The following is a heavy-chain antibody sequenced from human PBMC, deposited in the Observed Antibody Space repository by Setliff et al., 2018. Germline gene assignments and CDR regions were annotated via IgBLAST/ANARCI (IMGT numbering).Heavy chain of an antibody. D-gene: IGHD3-3*01. CDR2: ACWDGAQ. Sequence: SGPTLVNPTQTLTLTCTFSGFSLNTTGEGVGWIRQPPGKALEWLALACWDGAQRYSPSLNSRLSITKDSSKSQVFLTMTNMDPVDTATYYCALRRGNEWHLLRWFDPWGPGIQVTVSS. CDR3: ALRRGNEWHLLRWFDP. J-gene: IGHJ5*02. CDR1: GFSLNTTGEG. V-gene: IGHV2-5*02.